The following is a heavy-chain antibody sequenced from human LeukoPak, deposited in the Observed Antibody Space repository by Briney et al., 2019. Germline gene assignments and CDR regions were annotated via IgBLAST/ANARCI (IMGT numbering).Heavy chain of an antibody. V-gene: IGHV4-59*01. Sequence: SETLSLTCTVSGVSISGSYWSWIRQPPGKGLEWIGYIYDSGSTNYNPSLKSRVTISVDTSKRQFSLKLSSVTAADTAVYYCAREYYDSSGYALLGYWGQGTLVTVSS. J-gene: IGHJ4*02. CDR3: AREYYDSSGYALLGY. CDR2: IYDSGST. CDR1: GVSISGSY. D-gene: IGHD3-22*01.